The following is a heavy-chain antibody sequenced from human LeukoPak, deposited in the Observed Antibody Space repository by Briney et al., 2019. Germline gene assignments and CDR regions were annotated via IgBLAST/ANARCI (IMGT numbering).Heavy chain of an antibody. CDR2: IWYDGSNK. CDR3: ARDGSGYDYYFDY. CDR1: GFTFSSYG. D-gene: IGHD5-12*01. Sequence: GGSLRLSCAASGFTFSSYGMHWVRQAPGKGLEWVAVIWYDGSNKYYADSVKGRFTISRDNSKNTLYLQMNSLRAEDTAVYYCARDGSGYDYYFDYWGQGTLVTLSS. V-gene: IGHV3-33*01. J-gene: IGHJ4*02.